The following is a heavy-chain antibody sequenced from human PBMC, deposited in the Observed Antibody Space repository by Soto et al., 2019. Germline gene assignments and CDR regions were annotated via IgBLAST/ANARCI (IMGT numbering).Heavy chain of an antibody. D-gene: IGHD2-15*01. CDR3: ARSLGYCSGGSCYGPTYYFDY. CDR1: GGSFSGYY. Sequence: SETLSLTCAVYGGSFSGYYWSWIRQPPGKGLEWIEEINHSGSTNYNPSLKSRVTISVDTSKNQFSLKLSSVTAADTAVYYCARSLGYCSGGSCYGPTYYFDYWGQGTLVTVSS. J-gene: IGHJ4*02. V-gene: IGHV4-34*01. CDR2: INHSGST.